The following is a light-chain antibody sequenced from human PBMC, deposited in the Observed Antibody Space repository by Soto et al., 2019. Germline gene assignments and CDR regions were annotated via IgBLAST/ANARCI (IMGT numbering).Light chain of an antibody. J-gene: IGLJ2*01. CDR1: SSDIGTYNY. V-gene: IGLV2-14*01. CDR2: DVS. Sequence: QSVLTQPASVSGSPGQSITISCTGTSSDIGTYNYVSWYQQHPGKAPKLMIYDVSNRPSGVSDRFSGSKSGNTGSLTISGLQAEDEADYYCSSYTSSSTSVVFGGGTKVTVL. CDR3: SSYTSSSTSVV.